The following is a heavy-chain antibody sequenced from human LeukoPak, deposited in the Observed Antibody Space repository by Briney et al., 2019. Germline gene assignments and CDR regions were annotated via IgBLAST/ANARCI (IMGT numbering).Heavy chain of an antibody. CDR3: VAYGYSSGWYGFYFDY. CDR1: GFTFSSYG. J-gene: IGHJ4*02. V-gene: IGHV3-30*02. Sequence: GGSLRLSCAASGFTFSSYGMHWVRQAPGKGLEWVAFIRYAGSNKYYADSVKGRFTISRDNSKNTLYLQMNSLRAEDTAVYYCVAYGYSSGWYGFYFDYWGQGTLVTVSS. D-gene: IGHD6-19*01. CDR2: IRYAGSNK.